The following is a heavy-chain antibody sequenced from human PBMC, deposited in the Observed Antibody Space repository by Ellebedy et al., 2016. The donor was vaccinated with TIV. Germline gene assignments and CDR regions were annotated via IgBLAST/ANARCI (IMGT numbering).Heavy chain of an antibody. V-gene: IGHV1-2*02. CDR1: GYTLSDYY. CDR3: TRDLTNIVSGDY. J-gene: IGHJ4*02. D-gene: IGHD5/OR15-5a*01. Sequence: AASVKVSCKASGYTLSDYYIHWVRQAPGQGLEWMGWPNPHSGGTNYAQKFQGRVTVTRDTSTSTAFLELSRLRSDDTAVYYCTRDLTNIVSGDYWGQGTLVTVSS. CDR2: PNPHSGGT.